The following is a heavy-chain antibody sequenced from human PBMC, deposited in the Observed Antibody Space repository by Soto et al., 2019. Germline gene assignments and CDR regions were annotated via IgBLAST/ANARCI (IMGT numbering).Heavy chain of an antibody. CDR2: INGDGSST. V-gene: IGHV3-74*01. Sequence: EVQLVESGGGLVQPGGSLRLSCAASGFTFSRHWMHWVRQAPGKGLVWVSRINGDGSSTSYADSVKGRFTISRDNAKNTLYLQMNSLRAEXXXXXXXARDPVEDILTXXXWNWGQG. J-gene: IGHJ1*01. CDR3: ARDPVEDILTXXXWN. D-gene: IGHD3-9*01. CDR1: GFTFSRHW.